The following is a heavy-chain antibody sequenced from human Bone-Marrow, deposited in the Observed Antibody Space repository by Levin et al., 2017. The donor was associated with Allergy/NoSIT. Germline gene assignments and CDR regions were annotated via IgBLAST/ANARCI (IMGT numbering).Heavy chain of an antibody. CDR3: ARGMTYSSGWLDFDY. CDR1: GFTVSSNY. Sequence: GGSLRLSCAASGFTVSSNYMNWVRQAPGKGLEWVSVIYRGGGTYYADSVKGRSIISRDNSKNTVYLQMDSLTAADTAVYFCARGMTYSSGWLDFDYWGQGTVVTVSS. J-gene: IGHJ4*02. D-gene: IGHD6-19*01. V-gene: IGHV3-53*01. CDR2: IYRGGGT.